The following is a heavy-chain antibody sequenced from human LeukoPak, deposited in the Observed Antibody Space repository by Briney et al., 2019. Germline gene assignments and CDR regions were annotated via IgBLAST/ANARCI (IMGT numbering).Heavy chain of an antibody. CDR1: GFTFSGYA. CDR2: LSGNGGST. CDR3: ARSVRGVNLIAPYYYYYGMDV. V-gene: IGHV3-23*01. J-gene: IGHJ6*02. D-gene: IGHD3-10*01. Sequence: GGSLRLSCAASGFTFSGYAMSWVRQAPGKGLEWVSSLSGNGGSTYYADSVKGRFTISRDNSKNTLYLQMNSLRAEDTAVYYCARSVRGVNLIAPYYYYYGMDVWGQGTTVTVSS.